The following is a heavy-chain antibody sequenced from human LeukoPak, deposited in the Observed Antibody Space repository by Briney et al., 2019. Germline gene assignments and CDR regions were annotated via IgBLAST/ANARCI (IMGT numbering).Heavy chain of an antibody. Sequence: GGSLRLSCAASGFSFSSYGMHWVRQAPGKGLEWVAIIWYDGSNKYYADSVKGRFTISRDNSKNTLFLQMNSLRAEDTAVYYCARVFSSSWDYYFDYWGQGTLVTVSS. V-gene: IGHV3-33*01. D-gene: IGHD6-13*01. CDR1: GFSFSSYG. CDR2: IWYDGSNK. CDR3: ARVFSSSWDYYFDY. J-gene: IGHJ4*02.